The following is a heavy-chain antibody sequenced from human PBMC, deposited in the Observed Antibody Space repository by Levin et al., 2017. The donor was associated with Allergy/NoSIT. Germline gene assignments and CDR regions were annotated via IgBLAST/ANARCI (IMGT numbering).Heavy chain of an antibody. D-gene: IGHD6-13*01. CDR1: GYSFTSYW. J-gene: IGHJ4*02. CDR2: IYPGDSDT. Sequence: PGGSLRLSCKGSGYSFTSYWIGWVRQMPGKGLEWMGIIYPGDSDTRYSPSFQGQVTISADKSISTAYLQWSSLKASDTAMYYCARHEYSSSQADYWGQGTLVTVSS. V-gene: IGHV5-51*01. CDR3: ARHEYSSSQADY.